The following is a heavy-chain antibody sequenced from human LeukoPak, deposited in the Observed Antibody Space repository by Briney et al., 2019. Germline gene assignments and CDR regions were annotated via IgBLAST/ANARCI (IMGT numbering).Heavy chain of an antibody. CDR3: ARDYPGIAAAGRRGNWFDP. Sequence: SQTMSLTSTVSGGSISSGGYYWSWILQHPGKGLEWIGYIYYSGSTYYNPSLKSRVTISVDTSKNQFSLKLSSVTAADTAVYYCARDYPGIAAAGRRGNWFDPWGQGTLVTVSS. V-gene: IGHV4-31*03. CDR1: GGSISSGGYY. J-gene: IGHJ5*02. CDR2: IYYSGST. D-gene: IGHD6-13*01.